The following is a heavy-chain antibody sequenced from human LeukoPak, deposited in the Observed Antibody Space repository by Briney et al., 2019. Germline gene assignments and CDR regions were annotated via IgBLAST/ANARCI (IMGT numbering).Heavy chain of an antibody. V-gene: IGHV3-7*01. CDR3: ARVSPDYGGYFDY. D-gene: IGHD4-23*01. Sequence: GGSLRLSCAASGFTFSSYAMSWVRQAPGKGLEWVANIKQDGSEKYYVDSVKGRFTISRDNAKNSLYLQMNSLRTGDTAVYYCARVSPDYGGYFDYWGQGTLVTVSS. CDR1: GFTFSSYA. J-gene: IGHJ4*02. CDR2: IKQDGSEK.